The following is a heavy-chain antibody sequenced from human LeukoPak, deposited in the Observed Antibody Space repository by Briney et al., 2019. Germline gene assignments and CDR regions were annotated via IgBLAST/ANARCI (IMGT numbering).Heavy chain of an antibody. Sequence: GRSLRLSCAASGFTFSSYGMHWVRQAPGKGLEWVAVISYDGSNKYYADSVKGRFSISRDNSNNTLYLQLNSLRGEDTAVYSCARDYSSGPDPHAFDIWGQGTMVTVSS. CDR1: GFTFSSYG. J-gene: IGHJ3*02. CDR2: ISYDGSNK. V-gene: IGHV3-30*03. D-gene: IGHD6-19*01. CDR3: ARDYSSGPDPHAFDI.